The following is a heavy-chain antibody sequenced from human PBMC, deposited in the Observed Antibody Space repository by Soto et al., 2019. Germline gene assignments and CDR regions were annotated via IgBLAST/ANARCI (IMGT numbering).Heavy chain of an antibody. Sequence: QVQLVESGGGVVQPGRSLRLSCAASGFTFRNYGMHWVRQAPAKGLEWVALVWYDGGNKNYVDSVKGRFTISRVNSKNTLYLQMNSLRDEDTAVYYCVRAAGYSGNDYVYYYGMDVWGQGTTVTVSS. CDR3: VRAAGYSGNDYVYYYGMDV. D-gene: IGHD5-12*01. CDR2: VWYDGGNK. J-gene: IGHJ6*02. V-gene: IGHV3-33*01. CDR1: GFTFRNYG.